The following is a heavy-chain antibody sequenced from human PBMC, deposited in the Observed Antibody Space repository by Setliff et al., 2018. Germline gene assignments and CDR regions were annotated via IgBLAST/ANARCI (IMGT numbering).Heavy chain of an antibody. J-gene: IGHJ4*02. D-gene: IGHD5-12*01. CDR3: AREGGEYSDYNGADS. V-gene: IGHV4-61*09. CDR1: GGSISSGSYY. Sequence: PSETLSLTCTVSGGSISSGSYYWSWIRQPAGKGLEWIGHIYTSGSTNYNPSLKSRVTISVDTSKNQFSPKLSSVTAADTAVYYCAREGGEYSDYNGADSWSQGTLVTVSS. CDR2: IYTSGST.